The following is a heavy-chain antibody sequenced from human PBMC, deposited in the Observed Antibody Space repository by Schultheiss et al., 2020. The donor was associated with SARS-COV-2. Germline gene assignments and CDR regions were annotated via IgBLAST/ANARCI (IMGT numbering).Heavy chain of an antibody. J-gene: IGHJ4*02. V-gene: IGHV3-23*01. Sequence: GGSLRLSCAASGFTFSSYAMSWVRQAPGKGLEWVSAISGSGGSTYYADSVKGRFTISRDNSKNTLYLQMNSLRAEDTAVYYCARDFGGVVGAENFDYWGQGTLVTVSS. CDR2: ISGSGGST. CDR3: ARDFGGVVGAENFDY. CDR1: GFTFSSYA. D-gene: IGHD1-26*01.